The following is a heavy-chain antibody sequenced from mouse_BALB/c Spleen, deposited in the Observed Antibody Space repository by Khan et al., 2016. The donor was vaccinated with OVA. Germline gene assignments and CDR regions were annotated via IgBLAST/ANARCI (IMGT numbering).Heavy chain of an antibody. CDR2: ISPNNDGS. V-gene: IGHV1S136*01. Sequence: VQLKESGPELVKPGASVKMSCKASGYTFTSYVMHWVKQKPGQGLEWIGYISPNNDGSKYNEKFRGKATLTSDKSSSTAYMELSSLTSVDSAVYYCLRSLFYYGSAYEGFAYWGQGTLVTVSA. D-gene: IGHD1-1*01. J-gene: IGHJ3*01. CDR1: GYTFTSYV. CDR3: LRSLFYYGSAYEGFAY.